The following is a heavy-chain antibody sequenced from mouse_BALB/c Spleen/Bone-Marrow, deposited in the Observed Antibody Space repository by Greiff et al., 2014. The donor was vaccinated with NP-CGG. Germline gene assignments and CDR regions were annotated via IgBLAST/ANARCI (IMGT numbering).Heavy chain of an antibody. CDR2: IDPANGNT. V-gene: IGHV14-3*02. D-gene: IGHD1-1*01. CDR3: AIYYYGSSGFAY. J-gene: IGHJ3*01. CDR1: GFNIKDTY. Sequence: EVQGVESGAELVKPGASVKLSCTASGFNIKDTYMHWVKQRPEQGLEWIGRIDPANGNTKYDPKFQGKATITADTSSNTAYLQLSSLTSEDTAVYYCAIYYYGSSGFAYWGQGTLSLSLQ.